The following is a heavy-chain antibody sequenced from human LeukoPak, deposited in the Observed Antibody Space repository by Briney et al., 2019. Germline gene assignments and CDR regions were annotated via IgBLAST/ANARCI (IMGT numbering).Heavy chain of an antibody. J-gene: IGHJ3*02. CDR3: ARAYYFDTTGHDSDALDI. Sequence: GSLRLSCAASGSNFRNYDMHWVRQAPGKGLEWVASIRSDANNKYYADSVKGRFTISRDNAKNTLFLQMNSLRAEDTAVYCCARAYYFDTTGHDSDALDIWGRGTMVTVSS. CDR1: GSNFRNYD. D-gene: IGHD3-22*01. CDR2: IRSDANNK. V-gene: IGHV3-33*01.